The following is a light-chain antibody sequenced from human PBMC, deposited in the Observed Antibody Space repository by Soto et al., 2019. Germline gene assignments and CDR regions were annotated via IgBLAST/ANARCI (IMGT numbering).Light chain of an antibody. Sequence: QSVLTQPPSVSGAPGQRVTISCTGSSFNIGAGFDVHWYQQLPGSAPKLLIYSNNNQPSGVPDRFSVSRSATSASLAITGLQAADEADYYCQSYDSSLSAYVFGTATKLTVL. CDR2: SNN. V-gene: IGLV1-40*01. J-gene: IGLJ1*01. CDR3: QSYDSSLSAYV. CDR1: SFNIGAGFD.